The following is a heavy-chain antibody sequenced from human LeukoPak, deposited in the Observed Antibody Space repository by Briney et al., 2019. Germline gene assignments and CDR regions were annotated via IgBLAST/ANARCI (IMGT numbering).Heavy chain of an antibody. CDR3: ARRMVRGVTYYYGMDV. J-gene: IGHJ6*02. CDR2: ISGYNGNT. D-gene: IGHD3-10*01. Sequence: ASVKVSCKAPGYTFSSYGISWVRQAPGQGLEWMGWISGYNGNTNYAQKLQGRVTMTTDTSTSTAYMELRSLRSDDTAVYYCARRMVRGVTYYYGMDVWGQGTTVTVSS. V-gene: IGHV1-18*01. CDR1: GYTFSSYG.